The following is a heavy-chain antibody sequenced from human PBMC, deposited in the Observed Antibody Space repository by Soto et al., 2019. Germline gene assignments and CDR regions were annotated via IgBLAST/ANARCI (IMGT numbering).Heavy chain of an antibody. V-gene: IGHV4-34*01. CDR2: INHSGST. D-gene: IGHD6-19*01. Sequence: QVQLQQWGAGLLKPSETLSLTCAVYGGSFSGYYWSWIRQPPGKGLEWIGEINHSGSTNYNPSLKSRVTISVDTSKNQFSLKLSSVTAADTAVYYCARGGRRNHIAVVGTGNRAFDIWGQGTMVTVSS. J-gene: IGHJ3*02. CDR3: ARGGRRNHIAVVGTGNRAFDI. CDR1: GGSFSGYY.